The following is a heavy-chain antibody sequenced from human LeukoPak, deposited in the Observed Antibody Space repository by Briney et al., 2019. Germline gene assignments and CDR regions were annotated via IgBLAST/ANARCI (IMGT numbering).Heavy chain of an antibody. D-gene: IGHD2-15*01. V-gene: IGHV4-39*07. CDR3: ARVEGGSGLPNY. CDR1: GGSISSSSYY. Sequence: SETLSLTCTVSGGSISSSSYYWGWIRQPPGKGLGWIGSIYYSGSTYYNPSLKSRVTISVDTSKNQFSLKLSSVTAADTAVYYCARVEGGSGLPNYWGQGTLVTVSS. CDR2: IYYSGST. J-gene: IGHJ4*02.